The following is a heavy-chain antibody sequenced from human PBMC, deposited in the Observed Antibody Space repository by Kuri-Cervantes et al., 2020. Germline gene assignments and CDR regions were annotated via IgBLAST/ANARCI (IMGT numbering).Heavy chain of an antibody. CDR1: GDSIRSGSFQ. D-gene: IGHD3-16*01. J-gene: IGHJ3*01. CDR3: SRGGWGWPRIRKGDAFDV. V-gene: IGHV4-61*02. Sequence: SQTLSLTCAVSGDSIRSGSFQWTWIRQPAGKKLEWIGRIHPSGYTAYNPSLSSRVTMSVDAAKNQFSLKLNSVTAADTALYFCSRGGWGWPRIRKGDAFDVWGQGTTVTVSS. CDR2: IHPSGYT.